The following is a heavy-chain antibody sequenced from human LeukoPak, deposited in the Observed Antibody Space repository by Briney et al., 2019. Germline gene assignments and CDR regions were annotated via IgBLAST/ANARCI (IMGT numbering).Heavy chain of an antibody. J-gene: IGHJ4*02. CDR2: IRSKANSYET. CDR1: GFTFSGSA. CDR3: TGRGIVATHTDY. V-gene: IGHV3-73*01. Sequence: PGGSLRLSCAASGFTFSGSAMHWVRHASGQGREGVGRIRSKANSYETAYAASVKGRFTISTDDSKNKPYLQMNSLKTEDKAVYYCTGRGIVATHTDYWGQGTLVTVSS. D-gene: IGHD1-26*01.